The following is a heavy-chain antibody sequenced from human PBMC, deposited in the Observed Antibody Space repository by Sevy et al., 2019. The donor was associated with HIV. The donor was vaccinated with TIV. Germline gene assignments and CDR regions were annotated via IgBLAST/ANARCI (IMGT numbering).Heavy chain of an antibody. CDR1: GGSITDKKYY. D-gene: IGHD6-13*01. CDR2: ISYGGST. J-gene: IGHJ1*01. CDR3: ARRVAAAGQGNEYFQH. Sequence: SETLSLTCTASGGSITDKKYYWAWIRQPPGKGLEWIGSISYGGSTYYNPSLQSRVTLSVDTCKNQFSLNLSSVTAADTAKYYCARRVAAAGQGNEYFQHWGRGTLVTVSS. V-gene: IGHV4-39*01.